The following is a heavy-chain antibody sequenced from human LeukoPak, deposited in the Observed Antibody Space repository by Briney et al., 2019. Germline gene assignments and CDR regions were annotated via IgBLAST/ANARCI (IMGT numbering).Heavy chain of an antibody. D-gene: IGHD2-21*02. Sequence: SETLPLTCTVSGDSLTSSSHYWGWIRQPPGKRLQWVASLHHTGRNYSNAALKSRVSISMDTAKSQFSLKVNSVTAADSGVYYCVAEMTASAAFDIWGQGTMVAVSS. CDR1: GDSLTSSSHY. V-gene: IGHV4-39*01. CDR3: VAEMTASAAFDI. CDR2: LHHTGRN. J-gene: IGHJ3*02.